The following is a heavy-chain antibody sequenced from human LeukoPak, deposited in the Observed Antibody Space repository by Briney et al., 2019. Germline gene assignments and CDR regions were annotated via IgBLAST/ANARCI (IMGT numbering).Heavy chain of an antibody. J-gene: IGHJ4*02. CDR2: TSGSGGSA. V-gene: IGHV3-23*01. CDR3: TRRGVDFLYYFDY. CDR1: GFTFSGYP. Sequence: GGSLRLSCAASGFTFSGYPIHWVRQAPGKGLEWVSATSGSGGSASYADSVKGRFTISRDNSKNTLYLQMNTLRAEDTAVYYCTRRGVDFLYYFDYWGQGTLVTVSS. D-gene: IGHD3-3*01.